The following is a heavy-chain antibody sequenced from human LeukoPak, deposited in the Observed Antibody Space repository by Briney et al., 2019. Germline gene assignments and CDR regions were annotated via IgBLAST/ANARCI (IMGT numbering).Heavy chain of an antibody. CDR2: INHSGST. Sequence: PSETLSLTCAVYGGSFSGYYWSWIRQPPGKGLEWIGEINHSGSTNYNPSLKSRVTISVDTSKNQFSLKLSSVTAADTAVYYCARVRGYYDYVWGSYNYFDYWGQGTLVTVSS. V-gene: IGHV4-34*01. CDR1: GGSFSGYY. J-gene: IGHJ4*02. D-gene: IGHD3-16*01. CDR3: ARVRGYYDYVWGSYNYFDY.